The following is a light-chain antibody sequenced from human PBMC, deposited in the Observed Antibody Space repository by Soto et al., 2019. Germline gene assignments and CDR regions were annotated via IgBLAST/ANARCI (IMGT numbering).Light chain of an antibody. CDR1: HHVATN. CDR3: QQYTARPPWT. J-gene: IGKJ1*01. CDR2: GAS. Sequence: EIVMTQSPVTLSVSPGERATLSCRASHHVATNLAWSKQKPGQPPRLLIYGASTRATGVSARFSGSGSGTEFTLTIISLQSDDFAVYYCQQYTARPPWTFGQGTRV. V-gene: IGKV3-15*01.